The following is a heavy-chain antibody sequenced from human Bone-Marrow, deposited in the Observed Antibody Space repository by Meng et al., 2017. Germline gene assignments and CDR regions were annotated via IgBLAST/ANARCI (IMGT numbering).Heavy chain of an antibody. CDR3: ASPLLYGDYGYGMDV. CDR1: GYTFTGYY. Sequence: ASVKVSCKASGYTFTGYYMHWVRQAPGQGLEWMGRINPNSGGTNYAQKFQGRVTMTRDTSISTAYMELSRLRSDDTAVYYCASPLLYGDYGYGMDVWGQGTTVTVSS. V-gene: IGHV1-2*06. CDR2: INPNSGGT. D-gene: IGHD4-17*01. J-gene: IGHJ6*02.